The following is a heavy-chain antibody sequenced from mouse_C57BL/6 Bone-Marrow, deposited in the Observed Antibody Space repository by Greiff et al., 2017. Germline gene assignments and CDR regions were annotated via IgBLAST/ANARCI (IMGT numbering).Heavy chain of an antibody. Sequence: QVQLKESGAELVRPGASVTLSCKASGYTFTDYEMHWVKQTPVHGLEWIGAIDPETGGTAYNQKFKGKAILTADKSSSTDYMELRSLTSEDSAVYYYTKRFAYWGQGTLVTVSA. CDR1: GYTFTDYE. CDR3: TKRFAY. V-gene: IGHV1-15*01. J-gene: IGHJ3*01. CDR2: IDPETGGT.